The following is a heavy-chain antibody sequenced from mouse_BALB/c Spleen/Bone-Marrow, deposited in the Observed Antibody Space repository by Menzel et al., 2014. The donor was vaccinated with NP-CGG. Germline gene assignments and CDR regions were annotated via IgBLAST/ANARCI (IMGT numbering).Heavy chain of an antibody. V-gene: IGHV5-17*02. CDR1: GFTFSSFG. J-gene: IGHJ4*01. CDR2: ISSGRFTI. D-gene: IGHD2-4*01. CDR3: ARGYYDYDGGYYYAMDY. Sequence: EVMLVESGGGVVKPGGPRKLSCAASGFTFSSFGMHWVRQAPEKGLDWVAYISSGRFTIYYADTVKGRFTISRDNPKNTLFLQMTSLRSEDTAMYYCARGYYDYDGGYYYAMDYWGQGTSVTFSS.